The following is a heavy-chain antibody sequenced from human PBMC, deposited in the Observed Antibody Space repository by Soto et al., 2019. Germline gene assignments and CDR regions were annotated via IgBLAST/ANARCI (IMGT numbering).Heavy chain of an antibody. CDR1: GFSLNTSGVG. CDR3: AHKLPVTTSAFDI. J-gene: IGHJ3*02. Sequence: SGPTLVNPTQTLTLTCTFSGFSLNTSGVGVVWVRQPPGRALEWLAVIYWTDDKRYSPSLKSRLSITKDTSKNQVVLTMTNMDPMETAIFFCAHKLPVTTSAFDIWGQGTMVTVSS. CDR2: IYWTDDK. V-gene: IGHV2-5*01. D-gene: IGHD4-17*01.